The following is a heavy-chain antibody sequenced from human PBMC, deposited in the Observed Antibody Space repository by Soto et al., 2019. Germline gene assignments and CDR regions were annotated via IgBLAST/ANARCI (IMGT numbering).Heavy chain of an antibody. D-gene: IGHD3-9*01. J-gene: IGHJ6*02. CDR3: AISVRYYDILTGYYGYYYYGMDV. V-gene: IGHV1-69*13. CDR1: GGTFSSYA. Sequence: GASVKGSCKASGGTFSSYAISWVRQAPGQGLEWMGGIIPIFGTANYAQKFQGRVTITADESTSTAYMELSSLRSDDTAVYYCAISVRYYDILTGYYGYYYYGMDVWGQGTTVTVSS. CDR2: IIPIFGTA.